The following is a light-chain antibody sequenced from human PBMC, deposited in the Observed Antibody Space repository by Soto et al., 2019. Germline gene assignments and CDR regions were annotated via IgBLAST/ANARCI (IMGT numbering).Light chain of an antibody. Sequence: QSVLTQPASVSGSPGQSITISCTGTSSDVGGYDYVSWYQQHPGKAPQLMIYDVNNRPSGVSNRFSGSKAGNTASMTSSGLQAEDEADYYCSSYTSRSTLVFGNGTKVTV. CDR1: SSDVGGYDY. CDR3: SSYTSRSTLV. CDR2: DVN. J-gene: IGLJ1*01. V-gene: IGLV2-14*01.